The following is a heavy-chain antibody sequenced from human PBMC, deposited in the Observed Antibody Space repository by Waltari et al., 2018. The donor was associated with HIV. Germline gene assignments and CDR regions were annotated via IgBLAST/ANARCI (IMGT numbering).Heavy chain of an antibody. J-gene: IGHJ4*02. V-gene: IGHV4-38-2*02. CDR3: ARDRYSGYEIPDDYFDY. D-gene: IGHD5-12*01. Sequence: QVQLQESGPGLVKPSETLSLTCTVSGYSISSGYYWGWIRQPPGKGLEWIGSIYHSGSTYYNPSLKSRVTISVDTSKNQFSLKLSSVTAADTAVYYCARDRYSGYEIPDDYFDYWGQGTLVTVSS. CDR1: GYSISSGYY. CDR2: IYHSGST.